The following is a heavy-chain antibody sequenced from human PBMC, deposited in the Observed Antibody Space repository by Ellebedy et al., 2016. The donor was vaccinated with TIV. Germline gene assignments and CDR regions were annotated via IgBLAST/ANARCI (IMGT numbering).Heavy chain of an antibody. V-gene: IGHV3-33*05. J-gene: IGHJ4*02. CDR1: GFTFSSYG. CDR3: ARVFISYFFDY. Sequence: PGGSLRLSCAASGFTFSSYGFHWVRQAPGKGLEWVAFISSDRSETYYGDSVKGRFTISRDSSRNTVYLQMNNLRADDTAVYYCARVFISYFFDYWGQGTLVTVSS. D-gene: IGHD2-2*01. CDR2: ISSDRSET.